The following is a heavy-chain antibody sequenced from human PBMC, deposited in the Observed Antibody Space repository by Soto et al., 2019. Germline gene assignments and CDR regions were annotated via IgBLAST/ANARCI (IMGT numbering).Heavy chain of an antibody. D-gene: IGHD2-15*01. V-gene: IGHV4-39*01. CDR3: AILRGYLDY. CDR2: IYYSGST. CDR1: GGSISSSSYY. J-gene: IGHJ4*02. Sequence: SETLSLTCTVSGGSISSSSYYWGWIRQPPGKGLEWIASIYYSGSTYYNPSLESRVTISVDTSKNQFSLKLSSVTAADTAVYYCAILRGYLDYWGQGTLVTVSS.